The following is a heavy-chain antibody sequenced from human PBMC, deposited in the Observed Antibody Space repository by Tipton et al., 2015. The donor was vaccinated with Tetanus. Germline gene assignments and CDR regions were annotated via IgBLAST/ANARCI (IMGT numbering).Heavy chain of an antibody. CDR1: GGSFSSYY. Sequence: TLSLTCAVYGGSFSSYYWGWIRQPPGKGLEWIGSIYYSGSTNYNPSLKSRVTMSVDTSKNQFSLKLSSVTAADTAVYYCARAEYSSSSGTNFDYWGQGTLVTVSS. CDR2: IYYSGST. J-gene: IGHJ4*02. D-gene: IGHD6-6*01. CDR3: ARAEYSSSSGTNFDY. V-gene: IGHV4-34*01.